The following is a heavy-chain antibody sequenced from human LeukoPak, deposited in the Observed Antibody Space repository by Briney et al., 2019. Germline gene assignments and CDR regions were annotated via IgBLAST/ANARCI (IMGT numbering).Heavy chain of an antibody. J-gene: IGHJ6*02. CDR2: MNPNSGNT. Sequence: GASVKVSCKASGYTFTSYGINWVRQATGQGLEWMGWMNPNSGNTGYAQKFQGRVTMTRNTSISTAYMELSSLRSEDTAVYYCARGWVATDYYYYGMDVWGQGTTVTVSS. CDR1: GYTFTSYG. V-gene: IGHV1-8*02. D-gene: IGHD6-13*01. CDR3: ARGWVATDYYYYGMDV.